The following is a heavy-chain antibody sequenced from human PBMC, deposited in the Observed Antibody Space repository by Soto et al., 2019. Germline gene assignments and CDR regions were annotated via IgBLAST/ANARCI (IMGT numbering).Heavy chain of an antibody. D-gene: IGHD6-6*01. V-gene: IGHV4-4*07. CDR3: ARRGDSSAPFDY. CDR2: IYTSGST. CDR1: GVSGISYG. Sequence: SVIPSHRRTVSGVSGISYGGSWIRQPAGKGLEWIGRIYTSGSTNYNPSLKSRVTMSVDTSKNQFSLKLSSVTAADTAVYYCARRGDSSAPFDYWGQGTLVTFS. J-gene: IGHJ4*02.